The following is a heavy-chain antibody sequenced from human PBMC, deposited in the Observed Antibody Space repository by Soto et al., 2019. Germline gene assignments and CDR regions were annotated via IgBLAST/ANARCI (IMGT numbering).Heavy chain of an antibody. J-gene: IGHJ4*02. D-gene: IGHD2-15*01. CDR1: GYTFTSYG. CDR3: ARYSHGYEGGKNYFDY. CDR2: ISAYNGNT. V-gene: IGHV1-18*01. Sequence: ASVKVSCKASGYTFTSYGISWVRQAPGQGLEWMGWISAYNGNTNYAQKLQGRVTMTTDTSTSTAYMELRSLRSDDTAVYYCARYSHGYEGGKNYFDYWGQGTLVTVSS.